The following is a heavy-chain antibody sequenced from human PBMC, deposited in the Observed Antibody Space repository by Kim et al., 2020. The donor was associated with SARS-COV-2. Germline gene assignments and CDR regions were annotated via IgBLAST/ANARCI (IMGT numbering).Heavy chain of an antibody. V-gene: IGHV3-23*01. CDR2: LSGSGGNT. CDR1: GFTFNNYA. Sequence: GGSLRLSCAASGFTFNNYAMNWVRQAPGQGLEWVIGLSGSGGNTYSADSVRGRFTISRDTSRNTLYLQMNSLRAADTAIYCCAKGTVLFYYDAGGPRMGFDSWGRGTLVTVSS. CDR3: AKGTVLFYYDAGGPRMGFDS. J-gene: IGHJ4*02. D-gene: IGHD3-16*01.